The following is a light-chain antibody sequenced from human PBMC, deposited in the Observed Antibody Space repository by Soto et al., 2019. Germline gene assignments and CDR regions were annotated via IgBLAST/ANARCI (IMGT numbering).Light chain of an antibody. Sequence: IQFTQTPSFLSSSVGDRFTITCLASQGISSYLAWYQQKPGKAPNLLIYAASTLQSGVPSRFSGSGSGTEFTLTISSLQPEDFATYYCQQLNSYPRTFGGGTKVDIK. V-gene: IGKV1-9*01. CDR3: QQLNSYPRT. CDR2: AAS. CDR1: QGISSY. J-gene: IGKJ4*01.